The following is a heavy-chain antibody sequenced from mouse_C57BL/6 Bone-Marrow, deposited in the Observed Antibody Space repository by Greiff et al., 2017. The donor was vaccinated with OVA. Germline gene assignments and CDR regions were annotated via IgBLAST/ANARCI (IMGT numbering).Heavy chain of an antibody. J-gene: IGHJ1*02. Sequence: QVQLQQSGAELARPGASVKLSCKASGYTFTSYGISWVKQRTGQGLEWIGEIYPRSGNTYYNEKFKGKATLTADKSSSTAYMELRSLTSEDSAVYFCAYYDHSYWYFDVWGTLTTFTFSS. CDR3: AYYDHSYWYFDV. CDR1: GYTFTSYG. CDR2: IYPRSGNT. V-gene: IGHV1-81*01. D-gene: IGHD1-1*02.